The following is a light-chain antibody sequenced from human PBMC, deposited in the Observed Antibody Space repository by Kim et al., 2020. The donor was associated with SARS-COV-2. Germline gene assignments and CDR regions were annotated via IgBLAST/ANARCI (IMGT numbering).Light chain of an antibody. V-gene: IGKV1-16*01. CDR1: QYISNY. CDR2: GSS. CDR3: QEYHTYPLT. Sequence: ASVGDRVTITCRASQYISNYLAWYQQQPGKAPKSLIYGSSSLQRGVPSRFSGSGSGTDFTLTISSLQPEDFATYYCQEYHTYPLTFGGGTKVDIK. J-gene: IGKJ4*01.